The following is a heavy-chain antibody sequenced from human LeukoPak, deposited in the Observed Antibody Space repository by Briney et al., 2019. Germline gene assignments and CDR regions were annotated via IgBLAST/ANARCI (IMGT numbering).Heavy chain of an antibody. CDR2: INHSGST. J-gene: IGHJ6*03. D-gene: IGHD6-13*01. V-gene: IGHV4-34*01. CDR1: GGSFSGYY. CDR3: ARGGSSSWFNYYYYYMDV. Sequence: SETLSLTCAVYGGSFSGYYRSWIRQPPGKGLEWIGEINHSGSTNYNPSLKSRVTISVDTSKNQFSLKLSSVTAADTAVYYCARGGSSSWFNYYYYYMDVWGKGTTVTVSS.